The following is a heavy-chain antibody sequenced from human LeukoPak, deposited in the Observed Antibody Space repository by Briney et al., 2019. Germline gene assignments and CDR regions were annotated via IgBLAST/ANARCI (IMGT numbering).Heavy chain of an antibody. D-gene: IGHD3-9*01. CDR1: GYTFTSYD. Sequence: ASVKVSCKASGYTFTSYDINWVRQATGQGLEWMGWMNPNSGNTVYAQKFQGRVTITRNTSISTAYMELRTLRSEDTSVYYCARVSWYFEGYYYYYMDVWGKGTTVTVSS. CDR3: ARVSWYFEGYYYYYMDV. CDR2: MNPNSGNT. J-gene: IGHJ6*03. V-gene: IGHV1-8*03.